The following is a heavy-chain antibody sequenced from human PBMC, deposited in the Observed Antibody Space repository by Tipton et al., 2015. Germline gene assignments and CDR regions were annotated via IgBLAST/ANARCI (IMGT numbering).Heavy chain of an antibody. CDR3: ARGGGDDYIWGSSRFDS. V-gene: IGHV4-30-4*01. Sequence: TLSLTCTVSGGSIGGGYYWSWIRQPPGKGLEWIGHISYNGSTCCNPSLKSRLTTSIDTSKNQFSLNLTSVTAADTAMYYCARGGGDDYIWGSSRFDSWGQGILVTVSS. D-gene: IGHD3-16*02. CDR2: ISYNGST. J-gene: IGHJ5*01. CDR1: GGSIGGGYY.